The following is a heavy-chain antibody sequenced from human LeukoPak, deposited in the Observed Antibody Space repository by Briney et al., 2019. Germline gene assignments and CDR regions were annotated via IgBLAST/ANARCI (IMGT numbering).Heavy chain of an antibody. CDR3: ARGASLRHLRIAARYRSFDY. J-gene: IGHJ4*02. D-gene: IGHD6-6*01. Sequence: SETLSLTCAVYGGSFSGYYWSWIRQPPGKGLDWIGEINHSGSTNYNPSLKSRVTISVDTSKNQFSLKLSSVTAADTAVYYCARGASLRHLRIAARYRSFDYWGQGTLVTVSS. CDR1: GGSFSGYY. CDR2: INHSGST. V-gene: IGHV4-34*01.